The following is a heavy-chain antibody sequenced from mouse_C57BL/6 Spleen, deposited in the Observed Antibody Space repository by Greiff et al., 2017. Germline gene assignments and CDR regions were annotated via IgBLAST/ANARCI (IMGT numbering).Heavy chain of an antibody. D-gene: IGHD2-4*01. CDR2: INPNNGGT. Sequence: EVQLVESGPELVKPGASVKIPCKASGYTFTDYNMDWVKQSHGKSLEWIGDINPNNGGTIYNQKFKGKATLTVDKSSSTAYMELRSLTSEDTAVYYCARGDYDYDGGFAYWGQGTLVTVSA. CDR3: ARGDYDYDGGFAY. CDR1: GYTFTDYN. J-gene: IGHJ3*01. V-gene: IGHV1-18*01.